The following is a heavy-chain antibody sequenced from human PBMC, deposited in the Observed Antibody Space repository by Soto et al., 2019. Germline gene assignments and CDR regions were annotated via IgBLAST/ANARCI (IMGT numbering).Heavy chain of an antibody. CDR3: ATQAVFRGGNDGRDV. CDR1: GYSFTSYW. D-gene: IGHD2-8*01. Sequence: GESLKISCKGSGYSFTSYWIGWVRQMPGKGLEWMEIIYPGDSDTRYSPSFQGQVTISADKSISTAYLQWSSLKASDTAMYYCATQAVFRGGNDGRDVWGQVTRVTVPS. V-gene: IGHV5-51*01. J-gene: IGHJ6*02. CDR2: IYPGDSDT.